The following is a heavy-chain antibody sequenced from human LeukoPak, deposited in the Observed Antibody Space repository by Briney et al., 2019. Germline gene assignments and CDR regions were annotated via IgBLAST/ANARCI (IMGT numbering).Heavy chain of an antibody. CDR3: TKDRQGPNQYHMDV. Sequence: GGSLRLSCAASGFTFSSLWMSWVRQAPGRGPEWVANINQDGGTTYYVASVKGRFTISRDNAKNSLSPQMSSLRAEDTAVYYCTKDRQGPNQYHMDVWGKGTTDTVSS. J-gene: IGHJ6*03. CDR1: GFTFSSLW. V-gene: IGHV3-7*01. CDR2: INQDGGTT.